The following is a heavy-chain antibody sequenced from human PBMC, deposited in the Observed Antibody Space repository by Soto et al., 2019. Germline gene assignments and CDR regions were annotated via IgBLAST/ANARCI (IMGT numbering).Heavy chain of an antibody. CDR1: GGSFSGYY. CDR2: INDRVST. V-gene: IGHV4-34*01. Sequence: QVQLQQWGAGLLKPSETLSLTCAVYGGSFSGYYWSWIRQTPGKGLEWIGEINDRVSTNNNPSLKSRVTILVDTPKNQFSLKLSSVTAAATAVYYCARGLLLWFGELSRRGGYYYYMDVWGKGTTVTVYS. CDR3: ARGLLLWFGELSRRGGYYYYMDV. J-gene: IGHJ6*03. D-gene: IGHD3-10*01.